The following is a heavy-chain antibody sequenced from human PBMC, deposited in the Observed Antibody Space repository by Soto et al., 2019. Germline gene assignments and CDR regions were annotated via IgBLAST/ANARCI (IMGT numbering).Heavy chain of an antibody. D-gene: IGHD1-26*01. J-gene: IGHJ4*02. Sequence: EVHLVESGGGLVQTGGSLRLSCAIFESTVSRDWMNWVRQAPGKGLEWVAHINQDGSEKYYVDSVKGRFTISRDNDKTSLYLQMNSLRPEDTARYYCSGGVGDAFWGQGTLVTVSS. CDR3: SGGVGDAF. CDR1: ESTVSRDW. V-gene: IGHV3-7*04. CDR2: INQDGSEK.